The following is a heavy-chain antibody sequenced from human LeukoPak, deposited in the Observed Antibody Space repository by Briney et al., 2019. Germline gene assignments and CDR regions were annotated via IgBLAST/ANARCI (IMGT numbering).Heavy chain of an antibody. CDR1: GGSISSYY. V-gene: IGHV4-4*07. CDR3: ARDRGMTVAGTYYNWFDP. D-gene: IGHD6-19*01. CDR2: IYTSGST. Sequence: NPSETLSLTCTVSGGSISSYYWSWIRQPAGKGLEWIGRIYTSGSTNYIPSLKSRVTMSVDTSKNQFSLRLSSVTAADTAVYYCARDRGMTVAGTYYNWFDPWGQGTLVTVSS. J-gene: IGHJ5*02.